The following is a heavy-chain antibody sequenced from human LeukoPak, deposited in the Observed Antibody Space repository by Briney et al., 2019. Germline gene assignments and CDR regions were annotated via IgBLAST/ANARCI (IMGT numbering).Heavy chain of an antibody. CDR3: ARDGPRYCTNGVCYPFGY. CDR1: GGSISSGGYS. V-gene: IGHV4-31*03. D-gene: IGHD2-8*01. J-gene: IGHJ4*02. Sequence: PSQTLSLTCTVSGGSISSGGYSWSWIRQHPGKGLEWIGYIYYSGSTYYNPSLKSRVTISVDTSKNQFSLKLSSVTAADTAVYYCARDGPRYCTNGVCYPFGYWGQGTLVTVSS. CDR2: IYYSGST.